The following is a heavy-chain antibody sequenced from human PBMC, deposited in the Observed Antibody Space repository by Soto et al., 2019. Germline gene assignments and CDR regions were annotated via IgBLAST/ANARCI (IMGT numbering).Heavy chain of an antibody. J-gene: IGHJ5*02. V-gene: IGHV4-61*03. D-gene: IGHD5-18*01. CDR2: IYYTGST. Sequence: LSLICTVFGASVSSGTYYWGWIRQAPGKGLEWVGHIYYTGSTNYNPSLNNRVTISVDTSKNHFSLQLTSVTAADTAVYYCARGAGFSYASTWFDIWGQGTLVTVSS. CDR1: GASVSSGTYY. CDR3: ARGAGFSYASTWFDI.